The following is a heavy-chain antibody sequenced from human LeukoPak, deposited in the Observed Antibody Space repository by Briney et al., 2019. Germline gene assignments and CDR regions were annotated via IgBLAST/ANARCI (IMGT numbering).Heavy chain of an antibody. CDR3: SASKQLWLRGLFDY. D-gene: IGHD5-18*01. CDR1: GDSISTYY. Sequence: SETLSLTCAVSGDSISTYYWRWIRQPPGEALEWIGYVYYSGSTHYNPSLKSRVTISVDTSKKQFSLNLNSVTAADTAVYYCSASKQLWLRGLFDYWGQGTLVTVSS. V-gene: IGHV4-59*01. J-gene: IGHJ4*02. CDR2: VYYSGST.